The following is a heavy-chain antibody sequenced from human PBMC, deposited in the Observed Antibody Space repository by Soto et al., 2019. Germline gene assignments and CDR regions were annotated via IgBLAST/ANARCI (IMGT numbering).Heavy chain of an antibody. Sequence: QVQLVQSGAELKKPGSSVRVSCKASGDTFNFYTINWVRQAPGQGLEWMGRTIPILSMSNYALKFQGRLSITADKSTSTAYMDLNSLKSEDTAMYYCATSYGSGSQAFDFWGQGTLVTVSS. J-gene: IGHJ4*02. CDR2: TIPILSMS. CDR3: ATSYGSGSQAFDF. CDR1: GDTFNFYT. D-gene: IGHD3-10*01. V-gene: IGHV1-69*02.